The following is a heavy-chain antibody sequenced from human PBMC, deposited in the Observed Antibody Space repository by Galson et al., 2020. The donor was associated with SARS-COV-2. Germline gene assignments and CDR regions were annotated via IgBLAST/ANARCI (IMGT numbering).Heavy chain of an antibody. Sequence: GGSLRLSCAASGFTFSSYGMHWVRQAPGKGLEWVAVIWYDGSNKYYADSVKGRFTISRDNSKNTLYLQMNSLRAEDTAVYYCAREVLTYYDFWRGYFDYGGQGTLVTVSS. CDR3: AREVLTYYDFWRGYFDY. V-gene: IGHV3-33*01. J-gene: IGHJ4*02. CDR2: IWYDGSNK. D-gene: IGHD3-3*01. CDR1: GFTFSSYG.